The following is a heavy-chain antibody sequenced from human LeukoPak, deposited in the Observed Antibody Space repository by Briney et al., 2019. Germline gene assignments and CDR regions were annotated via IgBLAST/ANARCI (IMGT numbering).Heavy chain of an antibody. Sequence: GGSLRLSCAASGFTFSNYGMHWVRQAPGKGLEWVAVISYDGSNKYYADSVKGRFTISRDNSKNTLYLQMNSLRAEDTAVYYCAKEMGYNWKGYYFDYWGQGTLVTVSS. CDR2: ISYDGSNK. J-gene: IGHJ4*02. D-gene: IGHD1-20*01. CDR1: GFTFSNYG. CDR3: AKEMGYNWKGYYFDY. V-gene: IGHV3-30*18.